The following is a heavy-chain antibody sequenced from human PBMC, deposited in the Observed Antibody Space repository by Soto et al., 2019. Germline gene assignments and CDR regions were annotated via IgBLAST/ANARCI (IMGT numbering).Heavy chain of an antibody. CDR2: ISYDGSNK. V-gene: IGHV3-30*18. Sequence: GSLRLSCAASGFTFSSYGMHWVRQAPGKGLEWVAVISYDGSNKYYADSVKGRFTISRDNSKNTLYLQMNSLRAEDTAVYYCAKGSGGSCYSGAFDIWGQGTMVTVSS. CDR3: AKGSGGSCYSGAFDI. J-gene: IGHJ3*02. CDR1: GFTFSSYG. D-gene: IGHD2-15*01.